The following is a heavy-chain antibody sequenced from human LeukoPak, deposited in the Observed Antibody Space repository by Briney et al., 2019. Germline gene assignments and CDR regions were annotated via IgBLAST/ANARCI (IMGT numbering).Heavy chain of an antibody. V-gene: IGHV3-23*01. Sequence: PGGSLRLSCAASGFTFSSYAMSWVRQAPGKGLEWVSAISGSGGSTYYADSVKGRFTISRDNSKNTLYLQMNSLRAEDTAVYYCAKGSSAFGGSYHEVDYWGQGTLVTVSS. D-gene: IGHD1-26*01. CDR1: GFTFSSYA. CDR3: AKGSSAFGGSYHEVDY. J-gene: IGHJ4*02. CDR2: ISGSGGST.